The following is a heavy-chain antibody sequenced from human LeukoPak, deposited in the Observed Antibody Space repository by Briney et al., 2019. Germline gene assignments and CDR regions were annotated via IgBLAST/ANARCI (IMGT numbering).Heavy chain of an antibody. Sequence: QPGGSLRLSCAASGFTFSNSWMSWIRQAPGQGLEWVANIKQDGSEKYYVDSVKGRFTISRDNTKNSLYLQMNSLRGEDTAVYYCAKGRAVAGTGMFDYWGQGTLVTVSS. V-gene: IGHV3-7*02. CDR2: IKQDGSEK. CDR3: AKGRAVAGTGMFDY. J-gene: IGHJ4*02. D-gene: IGHD6-19*01. CDR1: GFTFSNSW.